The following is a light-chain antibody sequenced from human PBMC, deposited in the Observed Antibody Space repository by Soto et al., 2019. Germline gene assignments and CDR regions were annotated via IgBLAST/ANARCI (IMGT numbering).Light chain of an antibody. Sequence: DIQMTQSPSSLSASVGDRVSITCQASQDIGNYLNWYQQIPGKAPKLLIFDASNLESGVPSRFSGSGSLTEFTFTISSLQPEDIATYYCQQYETRPITFGQGKRLEIK. CDR3: QQYETRPIT. CDR1: QDIGNY. CDR2: DAS. V-gene: IGKV1-33*01. J-gene: IGKJ5*01.